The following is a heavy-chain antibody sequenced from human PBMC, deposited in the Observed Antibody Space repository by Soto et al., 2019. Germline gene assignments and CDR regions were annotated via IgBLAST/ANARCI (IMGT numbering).Heavy chain of an antibody. Sequence: SETLSLTCTVSGGSISSYYWSWIRQPAGKGLEWIGRIYTSGSTNYNPSLKSRVTMSVDTSKNQFSLKLSSVTAADTAVYYCASTSPPYGSGSYLLDAFDIWGQGTMVTVSS. V-gene: IGHV4-4*07. CDR1: GGSISSYY. CDR3: ASTSPPYGSGSYLLDAFDI. D-gene: IGHD3-10*01. J-gene: IGHJ3*02. CDR2: IYTSGST.